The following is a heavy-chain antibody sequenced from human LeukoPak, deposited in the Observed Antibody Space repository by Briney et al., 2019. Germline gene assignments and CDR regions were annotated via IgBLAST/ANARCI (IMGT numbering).Heavy chain of an antibody. CDR3: ARTSIYYDSSGYHS. J-gene: IGHJ4*02. V-gene: IGHV4-34*01. D-gene: IGHD3-22*01. CDR1: GGSFSGYY. CDR2: INHSGST. Sequence: SETLSLTCAVYGGSFSGYYWSWIPQPPGKGLEWIGEINHSGSTNYNPSLKSRVTISVDTSKNQFSLKLSSVTAADTAVYYCARTSIYYDSSGYHSWGQGTLVTVSS.